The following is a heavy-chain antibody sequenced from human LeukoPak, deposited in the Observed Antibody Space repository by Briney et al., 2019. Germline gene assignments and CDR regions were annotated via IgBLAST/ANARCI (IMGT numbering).Heavy chain of an antibody. D-gene: IGHD3-22*01. CDR3: AKDGLYYDGSTHMYHLDS. CDR2: IDGSGGST. J-gene: IGHJ4*02. Sequence: GGSLRLSCAASGFTFTTFAMTWVRRAPGRGLQWVSAIDGSGGSTYYADSVRGRFTISRDNSKNTLYLQMNNLRAEDTALYYCAKDGLYYDGSTHMYHLDSWGQGTLVAVSS. CDR1: GFTFTTFA. V-gene: IGHV3-23*01.